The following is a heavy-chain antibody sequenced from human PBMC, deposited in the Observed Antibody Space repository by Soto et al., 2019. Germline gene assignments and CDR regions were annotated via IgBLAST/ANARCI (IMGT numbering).Heavy chain of an antibody. Sequence: EVQLVESGGGLVEPGGSLRLSCAASGFTFSSYSMNWVRQAPGKGLEWVSSISSSSSYIYYADSVKGRFTISRDNAKNSLYLQMNSLRAEDTAVYYCARARLTMVRGVIAYWGQGTLVTVSS. D-gene: IGHD3-10*01. CDR3: ARARLTMVRGVIAY. V-gene: IGHV3-21*01. J-gene: IGHJ4*02. CDR2: ISSSSSYI. CDR1: GFTFSSYS.